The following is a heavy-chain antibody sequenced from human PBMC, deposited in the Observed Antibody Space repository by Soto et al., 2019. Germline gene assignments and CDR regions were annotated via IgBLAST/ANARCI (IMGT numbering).Heavy chain of an antibody. CDR1: RGSISSGGYD. J-gene: IGHJ4*02. Sequence: SETLSLTCTVSRGSISSGGYDWSWIRQHPGKGLEWIGYIYYSGATYYNPSLESRVTISVDMSKNQFSLKLSSMTAADTAVYYCARVPPDRYSSGRLDSWGQGTLVTV. CDR2: IYYSGAT. V-gene: IGHV4-31*03. CDR3: ARVPPDRYSSGRLDS. D-gene: IGHD6-19*01.